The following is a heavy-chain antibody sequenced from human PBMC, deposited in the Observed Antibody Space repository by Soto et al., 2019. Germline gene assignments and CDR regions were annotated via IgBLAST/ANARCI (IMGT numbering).Heavy chain of an antibody. V-gene: IGHV4-30-4*01. CDR2: IYYSGST. Sequence: QVQLQESGPGLVKPSQTLSLTCTVSGGSISSGDYYWSWIRQPPGKGLEWIGYIYYSGSTYYNPSLKSRVTISVDTSKNQFSLKLSSVTAADTAVYYCARFRWDMITFGGVIGNNYYFDYWGQGTLVTVSS. D-gene: IGHD3-16*02. CDR3: ARFRWDMITFGGVIGNNYYFDY. CDR1: GGSISSGDYY. J-gene: IGHJ4*02.